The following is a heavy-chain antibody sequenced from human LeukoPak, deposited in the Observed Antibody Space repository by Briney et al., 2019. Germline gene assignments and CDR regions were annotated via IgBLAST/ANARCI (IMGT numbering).Heavy chain of an antibody. V-gene: IGHV4-30-4*08. CDR1: GGSISSGDYY. Sequence: SQTLSLTCTVSGGSISSGDYYWRWLRQPPGTGLEGIGYIYYSGSTYYNPSLKSRVTISVDTSKNQSPLKLSSVTAADTAVYYCARELRYCSGGSCYDYYYYYYMDVWGKGTTVTVSS. CDR3: ARELRYCSGGSCYDYYYYYYMDV. CDR2: IYYSGST. D-gene: IGHD2-15*01. J-gene: IGHJ6*03.